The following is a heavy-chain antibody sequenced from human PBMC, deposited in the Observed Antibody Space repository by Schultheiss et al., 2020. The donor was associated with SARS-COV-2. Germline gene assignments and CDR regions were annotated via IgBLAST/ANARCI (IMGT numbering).Heavy chain of an antibody. J-gene: IGHJ6*02. CDR3: AKDLWRGSKYGMDV. D-gene: IGHD3-16*01. CDR1: GFTFSDYY. V-gene: IGHV3-66*02. Sequence: GGSLRLSCAASGFTFSDYYMSWIRQAPGKGLEWVSVMYRGGSTYYADAVTGRFTISRDNSKNTLYLQMNSLRLEDTAVYYCAKDLWRGSKYGMDVWGQGTTVTVSS. CDR2: MYRGGST.